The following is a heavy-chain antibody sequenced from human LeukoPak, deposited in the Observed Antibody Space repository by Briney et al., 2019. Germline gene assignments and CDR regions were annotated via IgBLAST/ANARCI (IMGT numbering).Heavy chain of an antibody. V-gene: IGHV3-21*01. CDR1: GFTFSSYS. CDR3: VRDRLGYCSSTSCYG. D-gene: IGHD2-2*01. Sequence: GGSLRLSCAASGFTFSSYSMNWVRQAPGKGLEWVSSISSSSSYIYYADSVKGRFTISRDNAKNSLYLQMNSLRAEDTAVYYCVRDRLGYCSSTSCYGWGQGTLVTVSS. J-gene: IGHJ4*02. CDR2: ISSSSSYI.